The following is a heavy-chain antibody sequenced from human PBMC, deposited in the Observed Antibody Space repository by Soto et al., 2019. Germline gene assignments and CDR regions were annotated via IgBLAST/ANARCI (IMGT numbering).Heavy chain of an antibody. D-gene: IGHD1-26*01. Sequence: QVELQQSGPGLVKPSGTLSLTCTVSSGPDSSHNWGWIRQPPGRGLEWIGYVYYTGDTSYNPSLKSRATISAATSTKIISLTLSSVTAADTAVYYCVRQGIDYLHGLVDVW. J-gene: IGHJ6*01. CDR3: VRQGIDYLHGLVDV. CDR2: VYYTGDT. CDR1: SGPDSSHN. V-gene: IGHV4-59*08.